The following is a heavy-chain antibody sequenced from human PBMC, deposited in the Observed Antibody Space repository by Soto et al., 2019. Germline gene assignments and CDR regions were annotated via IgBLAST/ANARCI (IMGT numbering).Heavy chain of an antibody. J-gene: IGHJ4*02. CDR1: GFTFSNYA. D-gene: IGHD5-12*01. Sequence: EVELLESGGGLVQPGGSLRLSCAASGFTFSNYAMTWARQAPGKGLEWVSSISGSSGSSYYADSVEGRFTISRDNSKNTLYLDVNSLSVEDTALYYCAKGMAATQYPSDYWGQGTLVTVSS. CDR3: AKGMAATQYPSDY. V-gene: IGHV3-23*01. CDR2: ISGSSGSS.